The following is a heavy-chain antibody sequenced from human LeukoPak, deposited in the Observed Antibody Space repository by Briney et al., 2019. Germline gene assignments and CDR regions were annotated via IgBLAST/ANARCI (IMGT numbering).Heavy chain of an antibody. D-gene: IGHD6-13*01. CDR2: IYYSGST. CDR3: ARQQLSQLYYFDY. J-gene: IGHJ4*02. Sequence: SETLSLTCTVSGGSISSYYWSWIRQPPGKGLEWIGYIYYSGSTNYNLSLKSRVTISVDTSKNQFSLKLSSVTAADTAVYYCARQQLSQLYYFDYWGQGTLVTVSS. V-gene: IGHV4-59*01. CDR1: GGSISSYY.